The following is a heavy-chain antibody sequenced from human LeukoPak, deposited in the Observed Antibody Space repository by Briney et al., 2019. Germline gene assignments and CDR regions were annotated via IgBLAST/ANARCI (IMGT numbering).Heavy chain of an antibody. CDR1: GGAFSRYA. Sequence: ASVKVSCKASGGAFSRYAISWVRQAPGQGLEWMGGIIPIIGTANYAQKFQGRVTITADESTSTAYMELSSLRSEDTAVYYCARAYGSGSYYVAKYYYYGMDVWGKGTTVTVSS. V-gene: IGHV1-69*13. D-gene: IGHD3-10*01. J-gene: IGHJ6*04. CDR2: IIPIIGTA. CDR3: ARAYGSGSYYVAKYYYYGMDV.